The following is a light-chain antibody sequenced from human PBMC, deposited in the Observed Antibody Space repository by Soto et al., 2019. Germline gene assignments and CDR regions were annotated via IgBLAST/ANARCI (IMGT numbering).Light chain of an antibody. CDR2: AAS. Sequence: DIQLTQSPSSLSASVGDRVTITCRASQGISSYLAWYQQKPGKSPKLLIYAASTLQSGVPSRFSGSGSGTEFTLTISSRQTEDFATYYCQQLNSYPPYTFGQGTKLEIK. CDR1: QGISSY. CDR3: QQLNSYPPYT. J-gene: IGKJ2*01. V-gene: IGKV1-9*01.